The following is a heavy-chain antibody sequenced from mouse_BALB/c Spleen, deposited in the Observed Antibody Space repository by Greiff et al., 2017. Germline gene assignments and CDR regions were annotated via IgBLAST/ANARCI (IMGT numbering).Heavy chain of an antibody. J-gene: IGHJ3*01. CDR2: ISDGGSYT. CDR1: GFTFSDYY. D-gene: IGHD4-1*02. CDR3: ARDQLGRFAY. Sequence: DVKLVESGGGLVKPGGSLKLSCAASGFTFSDYYMYWVRQTPEKRLEWVATISDGGSYTYYPDSVKGRFTISRDNAKNNLYLQMSSLKSEDTAMYYCARDQLGRFAYWGQGTLVTVSA. V-gene: IGHV5-4*02.